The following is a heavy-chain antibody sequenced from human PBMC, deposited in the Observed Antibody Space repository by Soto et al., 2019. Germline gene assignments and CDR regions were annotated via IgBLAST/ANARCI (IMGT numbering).Heavy chain of an antibody. V-gene: IGHV1-3*01. D-gene: IGHD3-3*01. J-gene: IGHJ4*02. CDR2: IIVSHGRP. CDR3: AREPEDGVPGDF. Sequence: QVQLVQSGAEVKEPGASVKVSCKASGYTFTRHTIHWARQAPGQGLEWMGWIIVSHGRPRIAPHFQGTVTLTTDTSATTAYMELNSLTSEDTAVYFCAREPEDGVPGDFWGQGTLVVVSS. CDR1: GYTFTRHT.